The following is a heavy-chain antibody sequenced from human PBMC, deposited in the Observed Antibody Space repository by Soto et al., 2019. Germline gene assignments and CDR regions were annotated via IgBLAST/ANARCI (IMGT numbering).Heavy chain of an antibody. D-gene: IGHD2-15*01. J-gene: IGHJ5*02. CDR3: AIHIPRVVFSNPSWFDP. CDR2: IVYSGST. V-gene: IGHV4-39*01. CDR1: GGSISSNSYY. Sequence: SETLSLTCTVSGGSISSNSYYWGWIRQPPGKGLEWIGSIVYSGSTYYTPSLKSRVIISVDTSKNQFSLKLSSVTAADPAVYYFAIHIPRVVFSNPSWFDPWGQGPLVPVSS.